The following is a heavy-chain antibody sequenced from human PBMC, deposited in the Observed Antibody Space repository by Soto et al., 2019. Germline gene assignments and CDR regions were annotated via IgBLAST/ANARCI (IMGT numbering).Heavy chain of an antibody. V-gene: IGHV4-34*01. D-gene: IGHD1-1*01. J-gene: IGHJ6*02. CDR1: GGSLSGYY. Sequence: QVQLQQWGAGVVKPSETLSLTCAVSGGSLSGYYWSWIRQSPGKGLEWIGEINHRGSSDYNPFLKSRVTISIDASKNQFSLELSSVTAADTAIYYCARYDNKISLYGVDVWGQGTTVTVSS. CDR3: ARYDNKISLYGVDV. CDR2: INHRGSS.